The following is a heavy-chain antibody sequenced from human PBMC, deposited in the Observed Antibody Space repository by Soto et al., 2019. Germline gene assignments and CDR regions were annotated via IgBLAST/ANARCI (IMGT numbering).Heavy chain of an antibody. V-gene: IGHV3-33*01. CDR3: ARDRNIVVVPAAIADY. CDR2: IWYDGIKK. CDR1: GFTFSSYG. J-gene: IGHJ4*02. D-gene: IGHD2-2*01. Sequence: QVQLVESGGGVVQPGRSLRLSCAASGFTFSSYGMHWVRQAPGKGLEWVAVIWYDGIKKHYADSVKGRITISRDNSKNTLYLEMNSLRVEDTAVYYCARDRNIVVVPAAIADYWGQGTLVTVSS.